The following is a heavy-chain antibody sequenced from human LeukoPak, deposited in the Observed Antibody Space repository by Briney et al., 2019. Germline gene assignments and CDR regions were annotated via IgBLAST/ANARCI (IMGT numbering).Heavy chain of an antibody. Sequence: SVKVSCKASGGSFSNYAVGWVRRAPGRGLEWVGGISPNRDITDLAQKLQGRVTFTADEPTSTANMELSSLRSEDTTVYYCARGRGRWPRPLFDEWGPGTLIIVSS. CDR3: ARGRGRWPRPLFDE. V-gene: IGHV1-69*10. J-gene: IGHJ4*02. CDR2: ISPNRDIT. D-gene: IGHD5-24*01. CDR1: GGSFSNYA.